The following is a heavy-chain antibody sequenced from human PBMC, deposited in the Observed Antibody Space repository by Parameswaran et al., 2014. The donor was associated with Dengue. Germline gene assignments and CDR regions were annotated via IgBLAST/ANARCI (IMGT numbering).Heavy chain of an antibody. V-gene: IGHV1-2*02. J-gene: IGHJ4*02. D-gene: IGHD3-3*01. Sequence: WVRQAPGQRLEWMGWINPNSGGTNYAQKFQGRVTMTRDTSISTAYMELSRLRSDDTAVYYCARGDLELLFGVVISTTFDYWGQGTLVTVSS. CDR3: ARGDLELLFGVVISTTFDY. CDR2: INPNSGGT.